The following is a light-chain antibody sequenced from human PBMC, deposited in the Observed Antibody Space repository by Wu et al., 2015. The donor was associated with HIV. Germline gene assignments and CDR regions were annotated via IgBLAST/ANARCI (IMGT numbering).Light chain of an antibody. J-gene: IGKJ4*01. CDR2: AAS. Sequence: DIQMTQSPSSLSASVGDRVTITCRASQGIRNALAWYQQKPGEAPKLLVSAASRLESGVPSRFSGSGSGTGHTLTISSLQPEDFATYYCQQYYGSPQTFGGGTKVGI. V-gene: IGKV1-NL1*01. CDR3: QQYYGSPQT. CDR1: QGIRNA.